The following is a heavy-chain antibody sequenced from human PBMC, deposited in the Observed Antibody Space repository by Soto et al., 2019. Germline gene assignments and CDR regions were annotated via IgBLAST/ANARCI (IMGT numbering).Heavy chain of an antibody. CDR2: IIPIFGTA. CDR1: GGTFSSYA. V-gene: IGHV1-69*13. CDR3: ARGRYIVVVVAADYYYGMVV. D-gene: IGHD2-15*01. J-gene: IGHJ6*02. Sequence: SVKVSCKASGGTFSSYAISWVRQAPGQGLEWMGGIIPIFGTANYAQKFQGRVTITADESTSTAYMELSSLRSEDTAVYYCARGRYIVVVVAADYYYGMVVWGQGTTVTVSS.